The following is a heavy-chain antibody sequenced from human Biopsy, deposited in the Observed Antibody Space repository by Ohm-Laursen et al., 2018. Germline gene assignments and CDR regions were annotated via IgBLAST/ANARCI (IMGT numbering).Heavy chain of an antibody. Sequence: SLRLSCAASGFTVSSNYVSWVRQAPGMGLEWVSVIYSGDRPYYRESVRGRFTISRGNSKNTLYLQMNSLRADDTAVYYCAADADGYYTEFDYWGPGTLVTVSS. CDR1: GFTVSSNY. J-gene: IGHJ4*02. CDR3: AADADGYYTEFDY. CDR2: IYSGDRP. D-gene: IGHD3-3*01. V-gene: IGHV3-53*01.